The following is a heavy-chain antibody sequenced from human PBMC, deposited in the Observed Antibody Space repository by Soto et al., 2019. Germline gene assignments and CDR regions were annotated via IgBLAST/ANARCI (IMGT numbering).Heavy chain of an antibody. CDR1: GYTFTSYG. J-gene: IGHJ5*02. CDR2: ISAYNGNT. CDR3: ARVPRSDCSGGSCSLALRFDP. Sequence: ASVKVSCKASGYTFTSYGISWVRQAPGQGLEWMGWISAYNGNTNYARKLQGRVTMTTDTSTSTAYMELRSLRSDDTAVYYCARVPRSDCSGGSCSLALRFDPWGQGTLVTVSS. D-gene: IGHD2-15*01. V-gene: IGHV1-18*01.